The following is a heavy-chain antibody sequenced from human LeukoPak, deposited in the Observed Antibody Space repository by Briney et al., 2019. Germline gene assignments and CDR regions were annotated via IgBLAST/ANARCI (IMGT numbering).Heavy chain of an antibody. V-gene: IGHV3-48*01. CDR2: ISSSSSTI. Sequence: PGGSLRLSCAASGITFSSYSMNWVRQAPGKGLEWVSYISSSSSTIYYADSVKGRFTISRENAKNSLYPQMNSLRAEDTAVYYCARGPGIAVVHDAFDIWGQGTMVTVSS. J-gene: IGHJ3*02. CDR3: ARGPGIAVVHDAFDI. D-gene: IGHD6-19*01. CDR1: GITFSSYS.